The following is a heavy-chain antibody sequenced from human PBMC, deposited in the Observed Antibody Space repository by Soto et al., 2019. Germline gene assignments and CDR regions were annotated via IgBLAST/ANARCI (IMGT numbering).Heavy chain of an antibody. CDR3: ARCITMVRGVVPFDY. CDR2: ISYDGSNK. Sequence: GGSLRLSCAASGFTYSSYAMHWVRQAPGKGLEWVAVISYDGSNKYYADSVKGRFTISRDNSKNTLYLQMNSLRAEDTAVYYCARCITMVRGVVPFDYWGQGTLVTVSS. D-gene: IGHD3-10*01. V-gene: IGHV3-30-3*01. CDR1: GFTYSSYA. J-gene: IGHJ4*02.